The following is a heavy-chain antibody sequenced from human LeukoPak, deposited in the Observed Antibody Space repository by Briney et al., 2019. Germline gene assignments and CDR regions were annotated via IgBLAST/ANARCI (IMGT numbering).Heavy chain of an antibody. J-gene: IGHJ6*03. CDR3: ARAYSSVVPYYYYYMDV. CDR2: IYYSGST. Sequence: SETLSLTCTVSGGSISSHYWSWLRQPPGKGLEWIGYIYYSGSTNYNPSLKSRVTISVDTSKNQFSLKLSSVTAADTAVYYCARAYSSVVPYYYYYMDVWGKGTTVTVSS. D-gene: IGHD6-25*01. CDR1: GGSISSHY. V-gene: IGHV4-59*11.